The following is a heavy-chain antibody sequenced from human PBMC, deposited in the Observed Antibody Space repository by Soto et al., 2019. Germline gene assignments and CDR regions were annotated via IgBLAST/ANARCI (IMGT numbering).Heavy chain of an antibody. CDR3: ARDPTYFYDSSGCYDY. CDR2: INSDGSST. J-gene: IGHJ4*02. V-gene: IGHV3-74*01. Sequence: CAASGFSLSRCCMRWFRQTPGKGLVWVSRINSDGSSTSYADSVKGRFTISRDNAKNTLYLQMNSLRAEDTAVYYCARDPTYFYDSSGCYDYRGQGTLVTVS. D-gene: IGHD3-22*01. CDR1: GFSLSRCC.